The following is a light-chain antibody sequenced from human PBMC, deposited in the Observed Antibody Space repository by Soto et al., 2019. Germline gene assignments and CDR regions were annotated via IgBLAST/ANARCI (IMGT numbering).Light chain of an antibody. Sequence: EIVMTQSPATLSVSPGERATLSCRASQSVSSNLAWFQQKPGQAPRLLIYDASTWATGIPARFSGSGSGTEFTLTISSLQSEDFAVYYCQQYNNSPDTFGQGTKLEIK. J-gene: IGKJ2*01. CDR2: DAS. CDR3: QQYNNSPDT. V-gene: IGKV3-15*01. CDR1: QSVSSN.